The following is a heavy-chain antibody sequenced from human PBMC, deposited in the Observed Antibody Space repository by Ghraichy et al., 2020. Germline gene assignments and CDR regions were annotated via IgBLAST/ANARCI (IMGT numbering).Heavy chain of an antibody. CDR1: GFTVSSNY. CDR2: IYSGGST. J-gene: IGHJ2*01. V-gene: IGHV3-53*01. D-gene: IGHD6-19*01. Sequence: GGSLRLSCEASGFTVSSNYMSWVRQAPGMGLEWVSLIYSGGSTYYADSVEGRFTISRDNSKNTLYLQMNGLRADDTAVYYCARAVAATSDWYFGLWGRGTLVTVSS. CDR3: ARAVAATSDWYFGL.